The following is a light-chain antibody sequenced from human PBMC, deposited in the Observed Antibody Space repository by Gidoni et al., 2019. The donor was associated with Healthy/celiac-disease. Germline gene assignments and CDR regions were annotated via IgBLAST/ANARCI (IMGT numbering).Light chain of an antibody. Sequence: EIVLTQSPGTLSLSPGERATLSCRASQSVSSSYLAWYRQKPGQAPRLLIYGASSRATGIPDRFSGSGSGTDFTLTISRLEPEDFAVYYCQQYGSSPPYTFXQXTKLEIK. CDR2: GAS. CDR1: QSVSSSY. CDR3: QQYGSSPPYT. V-gene: IGKV3-20*01. J-gene: IGKJ2*01.